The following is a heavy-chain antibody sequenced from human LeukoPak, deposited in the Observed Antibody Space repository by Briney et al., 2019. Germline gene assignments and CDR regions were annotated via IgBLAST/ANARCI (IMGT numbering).Heavy chain of an antibody. CDR1: GGSISSYY. Sequence: SETLSLTCIVSGGSISSYYWSWIRQPPGKGLEWIGYIYDSGSTNYNPSLKSRVTISVGTSKNQFSLKLSSVTAADTAVYFCARVGPSGYSRNFFDYWGQGTLVTVSS. CDR3: ARVGPSGYSRNFFDY. V-gene: IGHV4-59*01. J-gene: IGHJ4*02. D-gene: IGHD3-22*01. CDR2: IYDSGST.